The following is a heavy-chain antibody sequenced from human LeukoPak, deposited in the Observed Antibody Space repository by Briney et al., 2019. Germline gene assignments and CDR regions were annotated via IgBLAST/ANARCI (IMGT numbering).Heavy chain of an antibody. CDR1: GFTFSSYA. D-gene: IGHD2-2*01. J-gene: IGHJ5*02. CDR2: ISGSGDTT. Sequence: GGSLRLSCAASGFTFSSYALSWVRQAPGKGLEWVSAISGSGDTTFYADSVKGRFTISRDNSKNTLYLQTSSLRADDTAVYYCTRGYVTRGGSFDPWGQGTLFTVFS. CDR3: TRGYVTRGGSFDP. V-gene: IGHV3-23*01.